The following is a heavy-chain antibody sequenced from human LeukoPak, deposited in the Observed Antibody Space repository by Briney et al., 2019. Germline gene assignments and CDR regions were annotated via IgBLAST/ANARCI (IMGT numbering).Heavy chain of an antibody. Sequence: GESLKISCKGSGYSFTSYWIGWVRQMPGKGLEWMGIIYPGESDTRYRPSFQGQVTISPAKSISTAYLQWSSLKASDTAMYYCARLSSDSSGYLGFDPWGQGTLVTVSS. J-gene: IGHJ5*02. D-gene: IGHD3-22*01. CDR1: GYSFTSYW. V-gene: IGHV5-51*01. CDR2: IYPGESDT. CDR3: ARLSSDSSGYLGFDP.